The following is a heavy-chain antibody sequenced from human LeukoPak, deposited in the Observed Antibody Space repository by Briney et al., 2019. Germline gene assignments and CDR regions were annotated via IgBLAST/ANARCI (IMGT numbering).Heavy chain of an antibody. V-gene: IGHV1-69*13. CDR3: ALTEYSSSFHWFDP. CDR1: GGTFSSYA. D-gene: IGHD6-6*01. CDR2: IIPIFGTA. Sequence: SVKVSCKASGGTFSSYAISWVRQAPGQGLEWMGGIIPIFGTANYAQKFQGRVTITADESTSTAYMELSSLRSEDTAVYYRALTEYSSSFHWFDPWGQGTLVTVSS. J-gene: IGHJ5*02.